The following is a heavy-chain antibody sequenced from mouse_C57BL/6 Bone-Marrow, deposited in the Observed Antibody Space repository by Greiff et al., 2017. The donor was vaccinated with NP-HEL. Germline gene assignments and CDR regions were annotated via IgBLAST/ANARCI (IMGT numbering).Heavy chain of an antibody. J-gene: IGHJ4*01. D-gene: IGHD1-1*01. CDR2: IYPGNSDT. CDR1: GYTFTSYW. CDR3: TRRWGWLITAVVVPYAMDY. V-gene: IGHV1-5*01. Sequence: EVQLQQSGTVLARPGASVKMSCKTSGYTFTSYWMHWVKQRPGQGLEWIGAIYPGNSDTSYNQKFKGKAKLTAVTSDSTAYMELRSLTNEDAAVYYCTRRWGWLITAVVVPYAMDYWGQGTSVTVSS.